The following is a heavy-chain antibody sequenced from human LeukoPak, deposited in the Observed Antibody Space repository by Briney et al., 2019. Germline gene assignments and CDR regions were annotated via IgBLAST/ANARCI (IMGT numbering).Heavy chain of an antibody. CDR3: ARVGNRPY. J-gene: IGHJ4*02. V-gene: IGHV4-59*01. CDR1: GGFISSYY. D-gene: IGHD1-14*01. CDR2: IYYSGST. Sequence: PSETLSLTCTVSGGFISSYYWSWIRQPPGKGLEWIGYIYYSGSTNYNPSLKSRVTISVDTSKNQFSLKLSSVTAADTAVYYCARVGNRPYWGQGTLVTVSS.